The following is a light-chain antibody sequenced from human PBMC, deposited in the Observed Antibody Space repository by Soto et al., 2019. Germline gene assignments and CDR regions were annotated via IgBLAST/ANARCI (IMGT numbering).Light chain of an antibody. V-gene: IGLV1-47*01. CDR2: ENN. CDR3: AAWDDSLNIL. J-gene: IGLJ2*01. Sequence: QSVLTQPPSASGTPGQTVTISCSGSSSNIASYSVYSYQQLPGTAPKLLIYENNQRPSGVPDRFSGSESDTSASLAIAGLRSGYEGDCYCAAWDDSLNILFGAGTKVTVL. CDR1: SSNIASYS.